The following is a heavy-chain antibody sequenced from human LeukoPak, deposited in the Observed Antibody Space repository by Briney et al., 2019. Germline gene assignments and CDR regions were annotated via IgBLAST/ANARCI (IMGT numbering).Heavy chain of an antibody. V-gene: IGHV4-39*01. D-gene: IGHD6-13*01. CDR2: IYYSGST. J-gene: IGHJ4*02. CDR3: ARLGGIAAAGDY. Sequence: PSETLSLTCTVSGGSISSSDYYWGWLRQPPGKGLEWIGSIYYSGSTYYNPSLKSRVTISVDTSKNQFSLKLSSVTAADTAVYYCARLGGIAAAGDYWGQGTLVTVSS. CDR1: GGSISSSDYY.